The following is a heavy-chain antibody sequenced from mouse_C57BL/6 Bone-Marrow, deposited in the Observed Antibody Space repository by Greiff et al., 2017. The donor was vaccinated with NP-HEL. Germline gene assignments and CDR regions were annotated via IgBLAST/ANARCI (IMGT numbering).Heavy chain of an antibody. CDR1: GFNIKDDY. J-gene: IGHJ2*01. CDR2: IDPENGDT. CDR3: TVFDY. V-gene: IGHV14-4*01. Sequence: EVKLVESGAELVRPGASVKLSCTASGFNIKDDYMHWVKQRPEQGLEWIGWIDPENGDTEYAPKFQGKATITADTSSNTAYLQLSSLTSEDTAVYYCTVFDYWGQGTTLTVSS.